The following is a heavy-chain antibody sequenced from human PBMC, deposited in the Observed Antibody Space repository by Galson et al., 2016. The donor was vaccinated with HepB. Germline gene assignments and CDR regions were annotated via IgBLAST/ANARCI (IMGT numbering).Heavy chain of an antibody. V-gene: IGHV3-74*01. CDR1: GFTFSSDG. CDR2: INGYVSTT. J-gene: IGHJ4*02. CDR3: ARNLLWYTSESVGY. D-gene: IGHD6-19*01. Sequence: SLRLSCAASGFTFSSDGMNWVRQAPGKGLVWVSRINGYVSTTNYADTVKGRFTISRDTATNTVYLQMNSLRAEDTAVYYCARNLLWYTSESVGYWGQGTLVTVSS.